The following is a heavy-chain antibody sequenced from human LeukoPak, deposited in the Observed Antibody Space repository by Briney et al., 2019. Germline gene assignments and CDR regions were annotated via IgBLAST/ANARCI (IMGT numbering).Heavy chain of an antibody. Sequence: GGSLRLSCSTSGFTFSSYWMSWARQAPGKGLEWVANIKQDGSEKYYVDSVKGRFTISRDNAKNSLFLLMNSLRADDTAVYYCAREYYDSSGYYHGWHWGQGALVTVSS. V-gene: IGHV3-7*01. CDR3: AREYYDSSGYYHGWH. CDR2: IKQDGSEK. J-gene: IGHJ4*02. CDR1: GFTFSSYW. D-gene: IGHD3-22*01.